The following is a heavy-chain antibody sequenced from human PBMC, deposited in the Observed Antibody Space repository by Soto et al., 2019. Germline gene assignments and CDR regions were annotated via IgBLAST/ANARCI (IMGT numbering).Heavy chain of an antibody. CDR1: GFSLSTYG. CDR2: IINDGRLK. D-gene: IGHD1-26*01. Sequence: QMQVVESGGGVVQPGRSLRLSCAASGFSLSTYGIHWVRQSPGKGLEWVTVIINDGRLKYYADSVRGRFIITRDNSKNMVYLQMNSLRVEDTAVYYCAKDLLSRRAGGTWAHYLDHWGQGTLVTVSS. CDR3: AKDLLSRRAGGTWAHYLDH. J-gene: IGHJ4*02. V-gene: IGHV3-30*18.